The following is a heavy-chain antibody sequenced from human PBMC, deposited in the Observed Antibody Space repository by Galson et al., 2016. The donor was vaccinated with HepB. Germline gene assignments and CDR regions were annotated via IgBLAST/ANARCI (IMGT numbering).Heavy chain of an antibody. CDR1: GFSFSRYG. CDR3: ARDAEFGYGSGNPSED. V-gene: IGHV3-33*01. J-gene: IGHJ4*02. CDR2: IWYDGSNK. Sequence: SLRLSCAASGFSFSRYGMHWVRQAPGKGLEWVAVIWYDGSNKNYADSVKGRFTISRDNSKNTPYLQMNSLRAEDTAVYYCARDAEFGYGSGNPSEDWGQGTLVTVSS. D-gene: IGHD3-10*01.